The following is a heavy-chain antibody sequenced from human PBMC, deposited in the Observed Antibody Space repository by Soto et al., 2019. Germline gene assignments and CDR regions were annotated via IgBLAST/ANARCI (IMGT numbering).Heavy chain of an antibody. CDR2: IYYSGST. CDR3: AREGGILGATTADY. J-gene: IGHJ4*02. CDR1: GGSISSGGYN. V-gene: IGHV4-31*11. D-gene: IGHD1-26*01. Sequence: QVQLQESGPGLVKPSQTLCLSCAVSGGSISSGGYNWSWIRQHPGKGLEWIGYIYYSGSTYYNPSLKSRVTISVDTSKNQFSLKLSSVTAADSAVYYCAREGGILGATTADYWGQGTLVTVSS.